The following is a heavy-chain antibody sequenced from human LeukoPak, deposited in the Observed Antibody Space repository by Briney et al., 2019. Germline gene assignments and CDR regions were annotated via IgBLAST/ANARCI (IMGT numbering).Heavy chain of an antibody. Sequence: GGSLRLSCAASGFSVSSNYMSWVRQAPGKGLEWVSVIYSGSNTYYTDSVKGRFTISRDNAKNSLFLQMNSLRPDDTAVYYCARKSLVVGTNAFDIWGQGTMVTVSS. V-gene: IGHV3-53*01. D-gene: IGHD2-15*01. J-gene: IGHJ3*02. CDR2: IYSGSNT. CDR1: GFSVSSNY. CDR3: ARKSLVVGTNAFDI.